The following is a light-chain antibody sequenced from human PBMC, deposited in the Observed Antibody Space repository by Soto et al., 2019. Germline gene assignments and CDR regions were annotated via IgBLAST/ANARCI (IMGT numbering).Light chain of an antibody. CDR2: EVS. V-gene: IGLV2-8*01. Sequence: QSVLTQPPSASGSPGQSVTISCTGTSSDVGGYNYVSWHQQHPGKAPKLMIYEVSKRPSGVPDRFSGSKSGNTASMTVSGLQAEDEADYYCSSYVGSNNMVFGGGTKLTVL. CDR3: SSYVGSNNMV. J-gene: IGLJ2*01. CDR1: SSDVGGYNY.